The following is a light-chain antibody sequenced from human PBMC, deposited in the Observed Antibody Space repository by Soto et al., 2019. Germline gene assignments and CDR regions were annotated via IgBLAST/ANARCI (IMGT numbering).Light chain of an antibody. CDR2: AAS. CDR3: QQLNSYPLT. Sequence: DIQLTQSPSFLSASVGDRVTITCRASQGISSYLAWYQQKPGKAPKLLIYAASTLLSGVPSRFSGSGSGTEFTLTISSLQPEDFATYYCQQLNSYPLTFGHGSKVDIK. V-gene: IGKV1-9*01. CDR1: QGISSY. J-gene: IGKJ3*01.